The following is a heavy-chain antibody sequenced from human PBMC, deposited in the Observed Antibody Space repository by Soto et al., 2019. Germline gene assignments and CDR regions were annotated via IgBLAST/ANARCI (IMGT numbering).Heavy chain of an antibody. Sequence: GESLKISCKGSGYTFSNFWIGWVRQMPGKGLEWMGIIYPGDSDTRYSPSFQGQVTISADKSISTAYLQWSSLKASDTAMYYCARPYGGNVGRAIYWGQGTLVTVSS. CDR2: IYPGDSDT. J-gene: IGHJ4*02. D-gene: IGHD2-15*01. V-gene: IGHV5-51*01. CDR1: GYTFSNFW. CDR3: ARPYGGNVGRAIY.